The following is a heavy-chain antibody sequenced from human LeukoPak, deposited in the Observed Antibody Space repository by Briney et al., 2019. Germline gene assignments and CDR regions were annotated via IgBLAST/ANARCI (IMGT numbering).Heavy chain of an antibody. J-gene: IGHJ4*02. CDR2: IYYSGST. Sequence: SEALSLTCTVSGGSINSSSYYWGWIRQPPGKGLEWIGSIYYSGSTYYNPSLKSRVTISVDTSKNQFSLKLSSVTAADTAVYYCARHVDTAISFGYWGQGTLVTVSS. CDR1: GGSINSSSYY. CDR3: ARHVDTAISFGY. D-gene: IGHD5-18*01. V-gene: IGHV4-39*01.